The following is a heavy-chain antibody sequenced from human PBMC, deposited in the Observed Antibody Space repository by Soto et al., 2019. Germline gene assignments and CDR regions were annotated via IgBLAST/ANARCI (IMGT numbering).Heavy chain of an antibody. J-gene: IGHJ4*02. D-gene: IGHD6-19*01. CDR1: GFTVSSNY. CDR2: IYSGGST. V-gene: IGHV3-53*04. Sequence: EVQLVESGGGLVQPGGSLRLSCAASGFTVSSNYMSWVRQAPGKGLEWVSVIYSGGSTYYADSVKGRFTISRHHSKNTLYLQMNSRRAEDTAVYYCARRGIAVASGFVHWGQGTLVTVSA. CDR3: ARRGIAVASGFVH.